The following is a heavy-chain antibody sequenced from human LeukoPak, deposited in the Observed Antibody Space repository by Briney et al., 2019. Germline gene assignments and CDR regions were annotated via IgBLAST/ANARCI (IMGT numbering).Heavy chain of an antibody. CDR3: AKVRDSSGRYWFDY. CDR2: IGYSGGST. V-gene: IGHV3-23*01. D-gene: IGHD6-19*01. J-gene: IGHJ4*02. CDR1: GFTFSSFA. Sequence: GGSLRLSCAASGFTFSSFAMSWVRQAPGKGLEWVSAIGYSGGSTYYADSVKGRFTISRDNSKNTLYLQMNSLRAEDTAVYYCAKVRDSSGRYWFDYWGQGTLLTVSS.